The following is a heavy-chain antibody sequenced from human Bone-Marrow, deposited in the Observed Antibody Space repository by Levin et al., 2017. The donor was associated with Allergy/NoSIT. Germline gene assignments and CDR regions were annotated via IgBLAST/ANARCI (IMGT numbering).Heavy chain of an antibody. CDR2: IKQDGRDK. J-gene: IGHJ3*01. V-gene: IGHV3-7*01. CDR3: ARESSVGEGAFDF. CDR1: GFTFSNYY. Sequence: GGSLRLSCAASGFTFSNYYMSWVRQVPGKGLEWVANIKQDGRDKFFVDSVKGRFTISRDNAKKSVYLQMNNLRVEDSAVYYCARESSVGEGAFDFWGQGTMVTVSS. D-gene: IGHD1-26*01.